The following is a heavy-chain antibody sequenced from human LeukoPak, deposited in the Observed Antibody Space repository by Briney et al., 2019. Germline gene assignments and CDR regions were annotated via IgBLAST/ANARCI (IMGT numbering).Heavy chain of an antibody. Sequence: GGSLRLSCAASGFTFNNYALSWVRQPPGKGLEWVASISASGGSTNCTDSVKGRFTISRDNSQNTLYLQMNSLRAEDTAVYYCAKDGSGFYYRYFVYWGQGTLVTVSS. CDR3: AKDGSGFYYRYFVY. J-gene: IGHJ4*02. D-gene: IGHD3-10*01. CDR1: GFTFNNYA. CDR2: ISASGGST. V-gene: IGHV3-23*01.